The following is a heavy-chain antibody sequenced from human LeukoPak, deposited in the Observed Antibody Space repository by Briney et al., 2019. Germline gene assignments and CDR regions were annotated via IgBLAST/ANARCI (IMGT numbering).Heavy chain of an antibody. J-gene: IGHJ4*02. Sequence: SETLSLTCTVSGGSMSGYYWRWIRQPAGKGLEWLGRIYSSGSANYNPSLKSRVTMSVDTSKNQFSLKLRSVTAADTVVYYCARGTDGDYVDYWGQGTLVTVSS. CDR2: IYSSGSA. V-gene: IGHV4-4*07. CDR1: GGSMSGYY. D-gene: IGHD4-17*01. CDR3: ARGTDGDYVDY.